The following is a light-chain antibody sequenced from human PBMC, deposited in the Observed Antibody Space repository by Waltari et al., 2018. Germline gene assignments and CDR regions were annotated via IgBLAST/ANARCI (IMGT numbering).Light chain of an antibody. CDR3: SSYTTSNTLV. CDR2: DVS. Sequence: QSALTQPASVSGSPAQSITISCTGPRSDVGAYKYVSRYQQHPGKAPKLMIYDVSNRPSGVSNRFSGSKSGNTASLTISGLQAEDEADYYCSSYTTSNTLVFGTGTNVIVL. CDR1: RSDVGAYKY. V-gene: IGLV2-14*03. J-gene: IGLJ1*01.